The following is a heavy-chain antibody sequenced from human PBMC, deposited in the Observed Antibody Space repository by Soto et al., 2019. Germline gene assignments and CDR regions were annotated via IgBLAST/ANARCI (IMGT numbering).Heavy chain of an antibody. CDR2: ISSSSSTI. J-gene: IGHJ4*02. CDR1: GFTFSSYS. CDR3: ARDRMTTPDVDYFDY. Sequence: GGSLRLSCAASGFTFSSYSMNWVRQAPGKGLEWVSYISSSSSTIYYADSVKGRFTISRDNAKNSLYLQMNSLRDEDTAVYYCARDRMTTPDVDYFDYWGQGTLVTVSS. D-gene: IGHD4-17*01. V-gene: IGHV3-48*02.